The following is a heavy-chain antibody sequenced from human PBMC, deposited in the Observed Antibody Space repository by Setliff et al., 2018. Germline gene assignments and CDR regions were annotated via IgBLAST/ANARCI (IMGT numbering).Heavy chain of an antibody. J-gene: IGHJ4*02. D-gene: IGHD6-13*01. V-gene: IGHV5-51*01. Sequence: GESLKISCKGSGYNFINYWIGWVRQMPGKGLEWMGFIYPSDSDIRYSPSCQGQGTISADKSISTAYLQWSSLKASDTDIYYCSRPAYSSRWYEIKGFDYWGQGTLVTVSS. CDR3: SRPAYSSRWYEIKGFDY. CDR1: GYNFINYW. CDR2: IYPSDSDI.